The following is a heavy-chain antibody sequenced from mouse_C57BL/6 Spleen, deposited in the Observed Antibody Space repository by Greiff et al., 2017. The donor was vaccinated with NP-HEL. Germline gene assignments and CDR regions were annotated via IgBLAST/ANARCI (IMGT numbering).Heavy chain of an antibody. CDR2: IYPGSGST. Sequence: VQLQRSGAELVKPGASVKMSCKASGYTFTSYWITWVKQRPGQGLEWIGDIYPGSGSTNYNEKFKSKATLTVDTSSSTAYMQLSSLTSEDSAVYYCARDGLRRNYAMDYWGQGTSVTVSS. CDR3: ARDGLRRNYAMDY. V-gene: IGHV1-55*01. J-gene: IGHJ4*01. CDR1: GYTFTSYW. D-gene: IGHD2-4*01.